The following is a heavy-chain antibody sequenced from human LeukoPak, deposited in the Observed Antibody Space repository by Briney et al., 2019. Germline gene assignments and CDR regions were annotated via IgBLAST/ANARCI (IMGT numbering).Heavy chain of an antibody. Sequence: SETLSLTCAVYGESFTGYYWNWLRQPPGNGREGIGEINQSGSTNYNPSLKSRITISVDTSKNQFSLKLTSVTAADTAVYYCARLQPRQGWFDPWGQGTLVTVSS. J-gene: IGHJ5*02. CDR1: GESFTGYY. V-gene: IGHV4-34*01. CDR2: INQSGST. CDR3: ARLQPRQGWFDP.